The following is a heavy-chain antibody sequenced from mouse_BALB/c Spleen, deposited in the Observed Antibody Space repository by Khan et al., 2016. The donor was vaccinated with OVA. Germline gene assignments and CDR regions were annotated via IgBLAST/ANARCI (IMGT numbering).Heavy chain of an antibody. CDR3: ASERLILRYPDYFDY. J-gene: IGHJ2*01. D-gene: IGHD1-1*01. CDR2: IGYSGST. Sequence: EVQLVESGPGLLKPSQSLSLTCTVTGYSITSDYAWNWIRKFPGNKLEWMAYIGYSGSTTYNQSLRSRISITRDKSKNQFFLQLNSVPTEHTATYSGASERLILRYPDYFDYWGQGTTLTVSS. CDR1: GYSITSDYA. V-gene: IGHV3-2*02.